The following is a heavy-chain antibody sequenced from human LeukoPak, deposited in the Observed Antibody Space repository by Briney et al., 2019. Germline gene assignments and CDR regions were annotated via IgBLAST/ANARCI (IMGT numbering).Heavy chain of an antibody. CDR3: ASSRSGYGGSPLDY. D-gene: IGHD4-23*01. Sequence: ASVKVSCKASGYTFTTYAMHWVRQAPGQRLEWMGWINAGNGNTKYSQKFQGRVTITRDTSASTAYMDLSSLRSEDTAVYYCASSRSGYGGSPLDYWGQGTLVTVSS. J-gene: IGHJ4*02. CDR2: INAGNGNT. V-gene: IGHV1-3*01. CDR1: GYTFTTYA.